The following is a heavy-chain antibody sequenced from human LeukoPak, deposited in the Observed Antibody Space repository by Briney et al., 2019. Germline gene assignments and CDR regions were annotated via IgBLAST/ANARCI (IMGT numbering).Heavy chain of an antibody. J-gene: IGHJ5*02. Sequence: ASVKVSCKASGYTFTSYYMHWVRQAPGQGLEWMGIINPSGGSTSYAQKFQGRVTMTTDTSTSTAYMELRSLRSDDTAVYYCARSGGPDNPWGQGTLVTVSS. D-gene: IGHD3-10*01. V-gene: IGHV1-46*01. CDR3: ARSGGPDNP. CDR2: INPSGGST. CDR1: GYTFTSYY.